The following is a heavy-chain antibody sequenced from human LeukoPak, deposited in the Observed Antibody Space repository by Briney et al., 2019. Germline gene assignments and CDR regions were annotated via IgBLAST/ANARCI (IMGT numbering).Heavy chain of an antibody. CDR3: ARGMEEGIAAAGTFDY. Sequence: ASVPVSCKASGYTFTTYGIGWVRQAPGQGLEWMGWVSGYNGNTNYVQKFQGRVTITADESTSTAYMELSSLRSEDTAVYYCARGMEEGIAAAGTFDYWGQGTLVTVSS. CDR1: GYTFTTYG. V-gene: IGHV1-18*01. CDR2: VSGYNGNT. J-gene: IGHJ4*02. D-gene: IGHD6-13*01.